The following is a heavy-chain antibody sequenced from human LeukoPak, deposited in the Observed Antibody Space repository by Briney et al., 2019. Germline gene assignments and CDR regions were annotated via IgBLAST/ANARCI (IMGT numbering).Heavy chain of an antibody. CDR2: IIPNFGTA. J-gene: IGHJ6*04. D-gene: IGHD2-15*01. CDR1: GGTFSSYA. CDR3: ARVGSYCSGGSCYRLDYYGMDV. V-gene: IGHV1-69*06. Sequence: SVKVSCKASGGTFSSYAISWVRQAPGQGLEWMGGIIPNFGTANYAQKFQGRVTITADKSTSTAYMELSSLRSEDTAVYYCARVGSYCSGGSCYRLDYYGMDVWGKGTTVTVSS.